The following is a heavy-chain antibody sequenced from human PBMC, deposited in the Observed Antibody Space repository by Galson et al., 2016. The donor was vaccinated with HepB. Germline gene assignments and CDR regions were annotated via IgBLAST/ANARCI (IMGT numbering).Heavy chain of an antibody. Sequence: QSGAEVKKPGESLKISCKGSGYSLTTYYIGWVRQMPGKGLEWVGIIYPGDSDTRYSPSFQGQVTISADKSISTAYLQWSSLKASDTAIYYCATNSNYDLGYRHGMDVWGQGTTVIVSS. V-gene: IGHV5-51*03. D-gene: IGHD4-11*01. CDR1: GYSLTTYY. J-gene: IGHJ6*02. CDR2: IYPGDSDT. CDR3: ATNSNYDLGYRHGMDV.